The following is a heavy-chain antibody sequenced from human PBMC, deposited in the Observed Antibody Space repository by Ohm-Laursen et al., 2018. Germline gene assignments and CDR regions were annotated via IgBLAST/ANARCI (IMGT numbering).Heavy chain of an antibody. CDR1: GFVVSSIS. V-gene: IGHV3-53*05. Sequence: SLRLSCAASGFVVSSISMSWVRQTPGTGLEWVSTIYSAGITYYADSVKGRFTISRDNSKNTLYLQMNSLRAEDTAVYYCAKVLFSYYGSGSYYSPDYWGQGTLVTVSS. CDR3: AKVLFSYYGSGSYYSPDY. J-gene: IGHJ4*02. D-gene: IGHD3-10*01. CDR2: IYSAGIT.